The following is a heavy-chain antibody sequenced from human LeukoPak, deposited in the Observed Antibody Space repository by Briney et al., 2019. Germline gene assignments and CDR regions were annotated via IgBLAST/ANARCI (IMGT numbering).Heavy chain of an antibody. D-gene: IGHD3-22*01. CDR2: ISGSGGST. V-gene: IGHV3-23*01. Sequence: GGSLRLSCAASGFTFSSYAMSWVRQAPGKGLEWVSAISGSGGSTYYADSVKGRFTISRDNSKNTLYLQMNSLRAEDTAVYYCAKVFRSSGYYSESRGAFDIWGQGTMVTVSS. CDR1: GFTFSSYA. CDR3: AKVFRSSGYYSESRGAFDI. J-gene: IGHJ3*02.